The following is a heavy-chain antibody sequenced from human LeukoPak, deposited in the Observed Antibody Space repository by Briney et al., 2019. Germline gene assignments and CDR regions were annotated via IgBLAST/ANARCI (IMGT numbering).Heavy chain of an antibody. J-gene: IGHJ1*01. D-gene: IGHD2-2*01. CDR2: ISYSGST. Sequence: SETLSLTCTVSGGSISSSYWSWIRQPPGKGLEWIGYISYSGSTNYNPSLKSRVAISVDTSKNQFSLKLNSVTAADTAVYYCARGYCSSTICFQYFHHWGQGTLVTVSS. V-gene: IGHV4-59*01. CDR3: ARGYCSSTICFQYFHH. CDR1: GGSISSSY.